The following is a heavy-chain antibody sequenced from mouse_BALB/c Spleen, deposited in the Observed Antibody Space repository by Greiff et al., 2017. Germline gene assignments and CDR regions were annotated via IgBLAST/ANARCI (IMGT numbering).Heavy chain of an antibody. CDR3: ARDRYDYDYFDY. Sequence: VKLMESGPGLVAPSQSLSITCTVSGFSLTSYGVHWVRQPPGKGLEWLGVIWAGGSTNYNSALMSRLSISKDNSKSQVFLKMNSLQTDDTAMYYCARDRYDYDYFDYWGQGTTLTVSS. J-gene: IGHJ2*01. CDR1: GFSLTSYG. CDR2: IWAGGST. V-gene: IGHV2-9*02. D-gene: IGHD2-4*01.